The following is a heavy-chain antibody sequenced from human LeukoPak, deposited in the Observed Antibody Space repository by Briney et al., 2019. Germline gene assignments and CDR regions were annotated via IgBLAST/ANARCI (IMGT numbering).Heavy chain of an antibody. J-gene: IGHJ2*01. D-gene: IGHD6-19*01. Sequence: PGGSLRLSCAASGFTFSSYGMHWVRQAPGKGLEWVAFIRYDGSNKYYADSVKGRFTISRDNSKNTLYLQMNSLRAEDTAVYYCAKDGDSSGWIRLSWYFDLWGRGTLVTVSS. CDR1: GFTFSSYG. CDR3: AKDGDSSGWIRLSWYFDL. V-gene: IGHV3-30*02. CDR2: IRYDGSNK.